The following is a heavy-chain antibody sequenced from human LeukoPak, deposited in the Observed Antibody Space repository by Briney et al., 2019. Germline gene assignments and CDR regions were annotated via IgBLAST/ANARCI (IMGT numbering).Heavy chain of an antibody. J-gene: IGHJ1*01. CDR2: IYYSGST. D-gene: IGHD3-22*01. CDR1: GGSISNYY. CDR3: ARDHYYNSSGYTFRH. Sequence: SETLSLTCAVSGGSISNYYWSWIRQPPGKGLEWIGYIYYSGSTNYNPSLKSRVTMSVDTSKNQFSLKLSSVTAADTAVYYCARDHYYNSSGYTFRHWGQGTLVTVSS. V-gene: IGHV4-59*01.